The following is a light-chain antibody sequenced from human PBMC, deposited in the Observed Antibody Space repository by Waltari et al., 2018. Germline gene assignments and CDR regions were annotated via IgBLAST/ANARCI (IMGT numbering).Light chain of an antibody. Sequence: DIQMTQSPSSLSASIGDRVTITCQASQDIINYLNWYQQTPGTAPKLLIYVASNLATGVPLRFSGGGSGTDFSLTITRLHPEDIATYFCQQYENLPYTFGQGTKLEIK. J-gene: IGKJ2*01. CDR3: QQYENLPYT. V-gene: IGKV1-33*01. CDR1: QDIINY. CDR2: VAS.